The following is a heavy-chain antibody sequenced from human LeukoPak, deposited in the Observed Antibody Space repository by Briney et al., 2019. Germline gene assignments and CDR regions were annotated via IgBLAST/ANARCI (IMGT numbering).Heavy chain of an antibody. Sequence: PSETLSLTCTVSGGSISSYYWSWIRQPPGKGLEWIGYIYYNGSTNYNPSLKSRVTISVDTSKNQFSLKLSSVTAADTAVYYCARDRYYGSGSYAFDIWGQGTMVTVSS. CDR1: GGSISSYY. J-gene: IGHJ3*02. CDR3: ARDRYYGSGSYAFDI. V-gene: IGHV4-59*01. CDR2: IYYNGST. D-gene: IGHD3-10*01.